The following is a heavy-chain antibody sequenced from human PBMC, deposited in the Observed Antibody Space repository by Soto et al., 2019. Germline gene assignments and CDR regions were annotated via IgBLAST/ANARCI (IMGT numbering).Heavy chain of an antibody. J-gene: IGHJ1*01. CDR1: GGSISSYY. Sequence: QVQLQESGPGLVKPSETLSLTCTVSGGSISSYYWSWIRQPPGKGLEWIGYIYYSGSTNSNPSLKSRVTISVDTSKNQFSLKLSSVTAADTAVYYCARASGPTLLAEYFQHWGQGTLVTVSS. D-gene: IGHD5-12*01. V-gene: IGHV4-59*01. CDR3: ARASGPTLLAEYFQH. CDR2: IYYSGST.